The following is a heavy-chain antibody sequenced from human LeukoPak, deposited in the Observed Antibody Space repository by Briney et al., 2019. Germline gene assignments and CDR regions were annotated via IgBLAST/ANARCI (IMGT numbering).Heavy chain of an antibody. CDR2: IYYSGRT. Sequence: SETLSLTCTVSGGSISSYYWSWIRQPPGKGLDWIGYIYYSGRTKYSPSLKSRVTISVDTSKNQFSLKLSSVTAADTAVYYCARGSSRSPRDAFDIWGQGTMVTVSS. J-gene: IGHJ3*02. CDR3: ARGSSRSPRDAFDI. V-gene: IGHV4-59*01. CDR1: GGSISSYY.